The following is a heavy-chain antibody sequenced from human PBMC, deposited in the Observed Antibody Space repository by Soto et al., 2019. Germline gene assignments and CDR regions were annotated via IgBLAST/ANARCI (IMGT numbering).Heavy chain of an antibody. CDR1: GGSISVYY. D-gene: IGHD2-8*01. CDR3: ARGVSFRWVS. CDR2: IYDSGSP. V-gene: IGHV4-59*12. Sequence: SETLSLTCTISGGSISVYYWSWIRQPPGQALEWIGYIYDSGSPYYNPSLRSRVIISADTSKNQISLELTSVAAADTAVYYCARGVSFRWVSWGQGTLVTVSS. J-gene: IGHJ5*02.